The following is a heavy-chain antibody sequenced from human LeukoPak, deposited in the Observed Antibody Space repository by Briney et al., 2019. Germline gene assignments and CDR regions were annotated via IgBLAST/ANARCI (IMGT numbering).Heavy chain of an antibody. J-gene: IGHJ5*02. CDR1: GRAINRGDYY. V-gene: IGHV4-30-4*01. Sequence: SETLSVTFTVAGRAINRGDYYWTSVRQPPGKGLEWIAYMYYSGSTYYNPSLKSRVTMSADTSKNQLSLKLSSVTAADTAVYYCARPYYYDSRIDPWGQGILVTVSS. D-gene: IGHD3-22*01. CDR3: ARPYYYDSRIDP. CDR2: MYYSGST.